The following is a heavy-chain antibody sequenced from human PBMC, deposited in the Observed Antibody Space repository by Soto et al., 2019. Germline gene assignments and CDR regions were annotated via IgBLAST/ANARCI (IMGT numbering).Heavy chain of an antibody. CDR2: TYYRSKWYN. CDR3: AREKPHSIAVVKMGNNTYFDY. D-gene: IGHD6-19*01. J-gene: IGHJ4*02. Sequence: PSQTLSLTCAISGDSVSSNSAAWNWIRQSPSRGLEWLGRTYYRSKWYNDYAVSVKSRITINPDTSKNQFSLQLNSVTPEDTAVYYCAREKPHSIAVVKMGNNTYFDYWGQGTLVTVSS. V-gene: IGHV6-1*01. CDR1: GDSVSSNSAA.